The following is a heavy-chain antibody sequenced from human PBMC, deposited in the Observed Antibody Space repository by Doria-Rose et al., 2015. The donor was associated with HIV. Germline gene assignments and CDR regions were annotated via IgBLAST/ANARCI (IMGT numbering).Heavy chain of an antibody. V-gene: IGHV4-4*02. CDR3: ARVFALFGVVIRPMEFDP. J-gene: IGHJ5*02. CDR1: GDYISAYHW. D-gene: IGHD3-3*01. CDR2: IYHNGST. Sequence: QVQLQQSGPGLVKPSGTLSLTCAVSGDYISAYHWWTWVRQPPGQGLAWNVAIYHNGSTSSNPYLKSRVFMSVDKSKNQFSLKVNSVTAADTAVYYCARVFALFGVVIRPMEFDPWGQGTLVTVSS.